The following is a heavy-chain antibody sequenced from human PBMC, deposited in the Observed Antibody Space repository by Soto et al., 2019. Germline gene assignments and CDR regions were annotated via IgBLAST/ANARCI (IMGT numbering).Heavy chain of an antibody. D-gene: IGHD1-26*01. CDR2: SRNKANSYST. V-gene: IGHV3-72*01. CDR1: GFTFSDHY. Sequence: EVQLVESGGGLVQPGGSLRLSCAASGFTFSDHYMDWVRQAPGKGLEWVGRSRNKANSYSTEYAASVKGRFTISRDESKNSLYLQMNSLKTEDTAVYYCARFSGSYTRGLDYWGQGTLFTVSS. J-gene: IGHJ4*02. CDR3: ARFSGSYTRGLDY.